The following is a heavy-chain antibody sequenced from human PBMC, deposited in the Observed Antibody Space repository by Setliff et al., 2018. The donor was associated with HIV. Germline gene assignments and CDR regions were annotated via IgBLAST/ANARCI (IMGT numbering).Heavy chain of an antibody. CDR1: GYTFTSYG. J-gene: IGHJ4*02. CDR2: IIPIFGTP. D-gene: IGHD3-10*01. V-gene: IGHV1-69*13. CDR3: ATVFYYDSESYSLDY. Sequence: ASVKVSCKASGYTFTSYGISWVRQAPGQGLEWMGGIIPIFGTPNYAQKFQGRVTITANESTNIAHMELSSLRSADTAMYYCATVFYYDSESYSLDYWGQGMLVTVSS.